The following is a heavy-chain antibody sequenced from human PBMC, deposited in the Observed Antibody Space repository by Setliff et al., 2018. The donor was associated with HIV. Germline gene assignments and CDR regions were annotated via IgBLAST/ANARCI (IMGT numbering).Heavy chain of an antibody. Sequence: GGSLRLSCAASGFTFSSYGMHWVRQAPGKGLEWVAVIWYDGSNKYYADSVKGRFTISRDNSKNTLYLQMNSLRAEDTAVYYCAKAVGGGYAGYFDYWGQGTLVTVSS. D-gene: IGHD5-12*01. CDR2: IWYDGSNK. CDR1: GFTFSSYG. CDR3: AKAVGGGYAGYFDY. J-gene: IGHJ4*02. V-gene: IGHV3-33*06.